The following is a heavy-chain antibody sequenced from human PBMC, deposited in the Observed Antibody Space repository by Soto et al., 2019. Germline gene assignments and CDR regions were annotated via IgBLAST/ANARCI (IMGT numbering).Heavy chain of an antibody. Sequence: QVQLVQSGAEVKKPGASVKVSCKASGYTFTSYDINWVRQATGQGLEWMGWMNPNSGNTGYAQKFQGRGTRTRNTSISTAYRELSSLRAEDTAVYYCAREKTSYGMDVWGQGTTVTVSS. CDR2: MNPNSGNT. V-gene: IGHV1-8*01. CDR3: AREKTSYGMDV. J-gene: IGHJ6*02. CDR1: GYTFTSYD.